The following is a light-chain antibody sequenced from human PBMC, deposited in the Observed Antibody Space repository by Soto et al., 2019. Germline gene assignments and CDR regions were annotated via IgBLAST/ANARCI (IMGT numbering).Light chain of an antibody. V-gene: IGLV1-44*01. CDR3: VAWDERRNCHVV. CDR1: NSNIGTNH. CDR2: GNN. Sequence: QAVLTQPPSASGTPGQRGAISCSGGNSNIGTNHVNWYQQLPGTAPKLRIYGNNQRPSGVPDRFSGSRSGTSDSLAISGLQSEDEADYYCVAWDERRNCHVVFGGGTKLTVL. J-gene: IGLJ2*01.